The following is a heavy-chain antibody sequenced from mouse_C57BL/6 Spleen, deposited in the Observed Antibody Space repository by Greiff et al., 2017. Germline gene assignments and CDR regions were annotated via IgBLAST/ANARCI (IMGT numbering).Heavy chain of an antibody. D-gene: IGHD1-1*01. CDR3: ARGDYGSSYYAMDY. J-gene: IGHJ4*01. Sequence: VQLKESGPGMVKPSQSLSLTCTVTGYSITSGYDWHWIRHFPGNKLEWMGYISYSGSTNYNPSLKSRISITHDTSKNHFFLKLNSVTTEDTATYYCARGDYGSSYYAMDYWGQGTSVTVSS. CDR1: GYSITSGYD. V-gene: IGHV3-1*01. CDR2: ISYSGST.